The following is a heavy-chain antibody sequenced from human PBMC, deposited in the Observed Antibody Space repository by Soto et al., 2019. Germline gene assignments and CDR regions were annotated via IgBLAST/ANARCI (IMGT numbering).Heavy chain of an antibody. CDR1: GYTFTNYY. CDR3: ARAACTTVTNRLNDVFDV. D-gene: IGHD4-4*01. J-gene: IGHJ3*01. CDR2: INPNGGST. Sequence: QVQLVQSGAEVKKPGASVRVSCKASGYTFTNYYIDWVRQAPGQGLEWMGIINPNGGSTMYAQKCQGRVTMTRDTSTRTVYMELSSLRSEDTAVYYCARAACTTVTNRLNDVFDVWGQGTMVTVSS. V-gene: IGHV1-46*03.